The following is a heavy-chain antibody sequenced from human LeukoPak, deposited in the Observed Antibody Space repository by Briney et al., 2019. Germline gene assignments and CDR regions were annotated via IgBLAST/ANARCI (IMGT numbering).Heavy chain of an antibody. CDR2: IYHSGST. J-gene: IGHJ4*02. CDR3: ARGTGDSSGYYYVVPDY. V-gene: IGHV4-38-2*02. CDR1: GYSISSGYY. D-gene: IGHD3-22*01. Sequence: SETLSLTCTVSGYSISSGYYWGWIRQPPGKGLEWLGSIYHSGSTYYNPSLKSRVTISVDTSKNQFSLKLSSVTAADTAVYYCARGTGDSSGYYYVVPDYWGQGTLVTVSS.